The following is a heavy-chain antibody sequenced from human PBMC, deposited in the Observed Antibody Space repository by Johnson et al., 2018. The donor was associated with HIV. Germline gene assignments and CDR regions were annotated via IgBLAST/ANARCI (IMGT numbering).Heavy chain of an antibody. CDR2: ISYDGSNK. J-gene: IGHJ3*02. V-gene: IGHV3-30-3*01. CDR3: ARTTYSSPGAFDI. Sequence: QVQLVESGGGVVQPGRSLRLSCVVSGVTFSTYAMHWVRQAPGKGLEWVAFISYDGSNKYYADSVKGRFTISRDNSKNTLYLQMNSLRAEDTAVYYCARTTYSSPGAFDIWGQGTMVTVSS. CDR1: GVTFSTYA. D-gene: IGHD6-19*01.